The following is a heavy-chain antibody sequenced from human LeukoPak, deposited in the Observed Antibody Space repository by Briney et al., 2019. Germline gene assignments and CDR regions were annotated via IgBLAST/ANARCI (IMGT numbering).Heavy chain of an antibody. CDR3: AKVTVVKRYFDY. CDR1: GITLSNYG. V-gene: IGHV3-23*01. Sequence: PGGSLRLSCAVSGITLSNYGMSWVRQAPGKGLEWVAGISDSGGSTNYADSVKGRFTISRDNSKNTLYLQMNSLRAEDTAVYYCAKVTVVKRYFDYWGQGTLVTVSS. J-gene: IGHJ4*02. D-gene: IGHD4-23*01. CDR2: ISDSGGST.